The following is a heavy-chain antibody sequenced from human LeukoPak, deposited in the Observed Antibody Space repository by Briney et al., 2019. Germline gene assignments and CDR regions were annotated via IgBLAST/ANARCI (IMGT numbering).Heavy chain of an antibody. J-gene: IGHJ4*02. D-gene: IGHD3-10*01. CDR2: IYPYTGAT. CDR1: GYTFTGTGWY. V-gene: IGHV1-2*02. Sequence: ASVTVSCTASGYTFTGTGWYLYWLRQAPGQGLECMGWIYPYTGATHYAQKFQGRVAMTRDTSISTAYMELSRLPPDDTAVYYCARDGPAQMVDFDYWGQGTLVTVSS. CDR3: ARDGPAQMVDFDY.